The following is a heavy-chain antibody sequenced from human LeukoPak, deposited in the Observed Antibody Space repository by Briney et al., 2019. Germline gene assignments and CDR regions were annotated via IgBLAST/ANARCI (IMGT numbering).Heavy chain of an antibody. D-gene: IGHD4-11*01. CDR3: ARADPRDSNYVFSYMDV. V-gene: IGHV3-48*01. J-gene: IGHJ6*03. CDR2: ISSSSSTI. Sequence: GGSLRLSCAASGFTFSSYSMNWVRQAPGKGLEWVSYISSSSSTIYYADSVKGRFTISRDNAKNSLYLQMNSLRAEDTAVYYCARADPRDSNYVFSYMDVWGKGTTVTVSS. CDR1: GFTFSSYS.